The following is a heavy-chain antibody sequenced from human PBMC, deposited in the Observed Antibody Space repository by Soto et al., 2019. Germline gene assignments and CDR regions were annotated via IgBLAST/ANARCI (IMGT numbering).Heavy chain of an antibody. V-gene: IGHV4-39*02. Sequence: SETLSLTCSVSGGSISIINHYWGWIRQPPGKGLEWIGSFYYSGGTYYNPSLKSRVAISVNTSQNHFSLQLNSVTAADTAVYKFARSPQQGPNYYFFSYVDVWGKGTRVTFPS. CDR3: ARSPQQGPNYYFFSYVDV. CDR1: GGSISIINHY. J-gene: IGHJ6*03. CDR2: FYYSGGT.